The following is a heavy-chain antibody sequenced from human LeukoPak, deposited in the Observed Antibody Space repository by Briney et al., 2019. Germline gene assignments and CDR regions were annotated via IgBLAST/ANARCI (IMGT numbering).Heavy chain of an antibody. CDR2: IKQDGSEK. V-gene: IGHV3-7*03. J-gene: IGHJ4*02. CDR3: LVQGG. CDR1: GLTFSNFW. Sequence: GGSLRLSCVASGLTFSNFWMNWVRQAPGKRLEWVANIKQDGSEKNYVDSVKGRFTISRDNAKNSLFLQMNSLRAEDTAAYYCLVQGGWAQGILVSVSS.